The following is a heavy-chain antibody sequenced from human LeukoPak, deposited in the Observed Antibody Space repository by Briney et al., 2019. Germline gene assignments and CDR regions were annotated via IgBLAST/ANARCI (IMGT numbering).Heavy chain of an antibody. CDR3: AKRREGVAASFDY. CDR1: GFTFSSYA. CDR2: LTGCGDST. D-gene: IGHD2-15*01. Sequence: GGSLTLSCAASGFTFSSYAMSGFRQAPGKGLQWVSGLTGCGDSTYYEDSVKGRFTISRDNSKNTVYLQMNSLRVEDTAVYYCAKRREGVAASFDYWGQGTLVTVSS. V-gene: IGHV3-23*01. J-gene: IGHJ4*02.